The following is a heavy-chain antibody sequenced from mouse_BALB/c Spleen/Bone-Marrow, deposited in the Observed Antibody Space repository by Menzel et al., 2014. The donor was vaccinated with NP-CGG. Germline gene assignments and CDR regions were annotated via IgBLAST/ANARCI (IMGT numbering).Heavy chain of an antibody. CDR1: GFTFSDYG. V-gene: IGHV5-15*02. Sequence: EVKLVESGGGLVQPGGSRKLSCAASGFTFSDYGMAWVRQAPGKGPEGVAFISNLAYSIYYADTVTGRFTISRENAKNTLCLEMSSLRSEDTAMYYCAGFITTVVVDAMDYWGQGTSVTVSS. CDR2: ISNLAYSI. CDR3: AGFITTVVVDAMDY. D-gene: IGHD1-1*01. J-gene: IGHJ4*01.